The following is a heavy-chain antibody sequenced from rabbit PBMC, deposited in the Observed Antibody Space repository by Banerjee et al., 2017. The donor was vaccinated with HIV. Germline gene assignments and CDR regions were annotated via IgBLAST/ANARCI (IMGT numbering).Heavy chain of an antibody. V-gene: IGHV1S40*01. CDR1: GFSFSSSYY. CDR3: ARAGTSGWGDAFNL. D-gene: IGHD4-1*01. J-gene: IGHJ4*01. CDR2: IGISTGST. Sequence: QSLEESGGDLVKPGASLTLTCTASGFSFSSSYYMCWVRQAPGKGLEWIACIGISTGSTYYASWATGRFTISKTSSTTVTLQMTSLTAADTATYFCARAGTSGWGDAFNLWGQGTLVTVS.